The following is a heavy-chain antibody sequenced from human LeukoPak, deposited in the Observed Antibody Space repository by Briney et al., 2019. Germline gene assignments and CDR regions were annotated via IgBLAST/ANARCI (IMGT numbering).Heavy chain of an antibody. CDR2: ISYDGSNK. D-gene: IGHD3-22*01. CDR1: GFTFSSYA. J-gene: IGHJ4*02. CDR3: ARGTYYYDSSGYYY. Sequence: TGGSLRLSRAASGFTFSSYAMHWVRQAPGKGLEWVAVISYDGSNKYYADSVKGRFTISRDNSKSTLYLQMNSLRAEDTAVYYCARGTYYYDSSGYYYWGQGTLVTVSS. V-gene: IGHV3-30*04.